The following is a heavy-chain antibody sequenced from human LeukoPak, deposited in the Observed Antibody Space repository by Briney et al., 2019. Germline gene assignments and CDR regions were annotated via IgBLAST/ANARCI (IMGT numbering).Heavy chain of an antibody. CDR2: INHSGST. V-gene: IGHV4-34*01. J-gene: IGHJ4*02. CDR3: ARGLSGWYGGAYDC. D-gene: IGHD6-19*01. CDR1: GGSFSGYY. Sequence: SETLSLTCAVYGGSFSGYYWSWIRQPPGKGLEWIGEINHSGSTNYNPPLKSRVTISVDTSKNQFSLKLSSVTAADTAVYYCARGLSGWYGGAYDCWGQGTLVTVSS.